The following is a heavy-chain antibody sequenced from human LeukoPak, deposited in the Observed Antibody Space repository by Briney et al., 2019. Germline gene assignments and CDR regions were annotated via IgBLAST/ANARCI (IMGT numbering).Heavy chain of an antibody. J-gene: IGHJ4*02. CDR2: ISGSGGST. Sequence: GGSLRLSCAASGFTFSSYSMSWVRQARGKWLEWVSAISGSGGSTYYADSVKGRFTISRDNSKDTLYLQMDSMRAEDTAVYYCAKAGWAPTYYDYWGQGTLVTVSS. V-gene: IGHV3-23*01. CDR3: AKAGWAPTYYDY. CDR1: GFTFSSYS. D-gene: IGHD1-1*01.